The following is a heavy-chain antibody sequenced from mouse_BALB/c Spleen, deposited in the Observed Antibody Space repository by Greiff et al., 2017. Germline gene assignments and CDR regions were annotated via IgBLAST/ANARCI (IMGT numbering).Heavy chain of an antibody. D-gene: IGHD1-2*01. Sequence: VMLVESGPGLVAPSQSLSITCTVSGFSLTSYGVHWVRQPPGKGLEWLGVIWAGGSTNYNSALMSRLSISKDNSKSQVFLKMNSLQTDDTAMYYCAREFTTATRFAYWGQGTLVTVSA. J-gene: IGHJ3*01. V-gene: IGHV2-9*02. CDR1: GFSLTSYG. CDR2: IWAGGST. CDR3: AREFTTATRFAY.